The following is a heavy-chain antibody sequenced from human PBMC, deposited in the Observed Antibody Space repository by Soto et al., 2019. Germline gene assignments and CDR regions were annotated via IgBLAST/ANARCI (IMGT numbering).Heavy chain of an antibody. CDR1: GFTFDDYA. D-gene: IGHD3-10*01. Sequence: EVQLVESGGNLVQPGRSLRLSCVASGFTFDDYAMHWVRQVPGKGLEWVSGISWNSGGIGYADSVKGRFTISRDNAKNSLYLQVNSLRAEDTALYYCAKDLRDPWFGELFYYGMDVWGQGTTVTVSS. J-gene: IGHJ6*02. CDR2: ISWNSGGI. CDR3: AKDLRDPWFGELFYYGMDV. V-gene: IGHV3-9*01.